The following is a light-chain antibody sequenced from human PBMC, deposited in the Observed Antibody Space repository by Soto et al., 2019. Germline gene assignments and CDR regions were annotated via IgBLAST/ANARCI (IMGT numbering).Light chain of an antibody. J-gene: IGLJ3*02. Sequence: QSVLTQPPSVSGAPGQRVTLSCTGNSSNLGAGYDVHWYQQLPGAAPKLVIFGNRNRPSGVPERFSGSKSGTSASLAITGLQAEDEAEYYCLLSFGSVRVFCGGTKLTVL. CDR2: GNR. CDR1: SSNLGAGYD. CDR3: LLSFGSVRV. V-gene: IGLV1-40*01.